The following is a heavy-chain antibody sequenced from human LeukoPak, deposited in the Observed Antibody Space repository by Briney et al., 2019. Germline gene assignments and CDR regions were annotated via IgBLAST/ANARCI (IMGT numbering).Heavy chain of an antibody. CDR1: GFSLSTSGMY. J-gene: IGHJ3*02. Sequence: SGPTLVKPTQTLTLTCTFSGFSLSTSGMYVSWIRQPPGKALEWLARIDWDDDKYYSTSLKTRLTISKDTSKNQVVLTMTNMDPVDTATYYCARMYYYNSSGLGAFDIWGQGTMVTVSS. D-gene: IGHD3-22*01. V-gene: IGHV2-70*11. CDR2: IDWDDDK. CDR3: ARMYYYNSSGLGAFDI.